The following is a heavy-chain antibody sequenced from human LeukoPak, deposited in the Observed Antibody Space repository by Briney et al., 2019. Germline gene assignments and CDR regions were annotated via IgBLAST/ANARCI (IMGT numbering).Heavy chain of an antibody. V-gene: IGHV4-39*01. D-gene: IGHD3-22*01. J-gene: IGHJ1*01. CDR2: IYYSGRT. Sequence: SETLSLTCSLSGDSISRSDSYWDWIRQAPGKGLEWIGTIYYSGRTYYSPILKSRVTMSVDRSNNQCSLNLRSVTAADTAVYYCARRRYYDGSGYLEWGQGTLLSVSS. CDR1: GDSISRSDSY. CDR3: ARRRYYDGSGYLE.